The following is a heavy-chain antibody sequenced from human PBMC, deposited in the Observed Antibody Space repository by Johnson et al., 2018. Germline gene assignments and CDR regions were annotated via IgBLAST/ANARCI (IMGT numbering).Heavy chain of an antibody. J-gene: IGHJ3*02. D-gene: IGHD1-1*01. Sequence: EVQLLESGGGLVQPGGSLRLSCAASGFTFSSYWMSCVRQAPGKGLEWVANIKQDGSEEYYVDPVTGRFTISRDNAKNSLYLQMSSLRAEDTALYYLSKELNRAFDIWGQGTMVTVSS. CDR3: SKELNRAFDI. V-gene: IGHV3-7*03. CDR2: IKQDGSEE. CDR1: GFTFSSYW.